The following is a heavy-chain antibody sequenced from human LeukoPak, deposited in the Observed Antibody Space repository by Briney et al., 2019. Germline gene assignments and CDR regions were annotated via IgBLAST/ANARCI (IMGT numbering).Heavy chain of an antibody. CDR3: ARDPIAVAGTFDY. D-gene: IGHD6-19*01. CDR2: ISAYNGNT. CDR1: GYTFTSYG. V-gene: IGHV1-18*01. Sequence: GASVKVSCKASGYTFTSYGISWVRQAPGQGLEWMGWISAYNGNTNYAQKFQGRVTITADKSTSTAYMELSSLRSEDTAVYYCARDPIAVAGTFDYWGQGTLVTVSS. J-gene: IGHJ4*02.